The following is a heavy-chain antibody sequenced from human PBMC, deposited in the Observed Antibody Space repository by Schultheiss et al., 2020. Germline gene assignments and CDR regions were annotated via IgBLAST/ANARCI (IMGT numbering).Heavy chain of an antibody. D-gene: IGHD3-10*02. CDR1: GFTFSTYA. V-gene: IGHV3-66*01. J-gene: IGHJ4*02. Sequence: GGSLRLSCAASGFTFSTYAMSWVRQASGKGLEWVAVTYSDGSTYYADSVKGRFTISRDNSKDTVYLQMNSLRADDTAVYYCARAAMVGDWGQGTLVTVYS. CDR2: TYSDGST. CDR3: ARAAMVGD.